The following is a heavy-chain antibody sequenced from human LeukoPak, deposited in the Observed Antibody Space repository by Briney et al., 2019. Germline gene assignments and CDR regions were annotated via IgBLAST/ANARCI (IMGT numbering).Heavy chain of an antibody. CDR2: IRYDGSNK. V-gene: IGHV3-30*02. CDR3: ARGVGEIAAAMSYYYYMDV. J-gene: IGHJ6*03. Sequence: GGSLRLSCAASGFTFSSYGMHWVRQAPGKGLEWVAFIRYDGSNKYYADSVKGRFTISRDNSKNTLYLQMNSLRAEDTAVYYCARGVGEIAAAMSYYYYMDVWGKGTRSPSP. D-gene: IGHD6-13*01. CDR1: GFTFSSYG.